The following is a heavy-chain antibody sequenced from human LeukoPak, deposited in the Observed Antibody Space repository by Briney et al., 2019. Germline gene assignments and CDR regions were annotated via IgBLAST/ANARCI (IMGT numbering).Heavy chain of an antibody. CDR2: INAGNGDT. Sequence: GASVKVSCKASGYTFTKYVVHWVRQAPGQRPEWMGWINAGNGDTKYSQNFQDRATITRDTSANTAYMELSSLTSEDTALYYCARDDCGDTCYAGGYWGQGTLVTVSS. J-gene: IGHJ4*02. CDR3: ARDDCGDTCYAGGY. D-gene: IGHD2-2*01. V-gene: IGHV1-3*01. CDR1: GYTFTKYV.